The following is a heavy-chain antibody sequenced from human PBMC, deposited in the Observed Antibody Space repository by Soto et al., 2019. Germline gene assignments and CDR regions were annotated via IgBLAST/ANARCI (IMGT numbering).Heavy chain of an antibody. Sequence: EVQLVEYGGGLVQPGGSLRLSCAASEFTVSTYYMNWVRQAPGEGLEWVSVVYSGGTTYYADSVRGRFTISRDNSKSTLFLQMNSLRAEDTAVYYCARGRSASRDFDSWGQGTLVTVSS. J-gene: IGHJ4*02. D-gene: IGHD3-10*01. CDR2: VYSGGTT. V-gene: IGHV3-66*01. CDR1: EFTVSTYY. CDR3: ARGRSASRDFDS.